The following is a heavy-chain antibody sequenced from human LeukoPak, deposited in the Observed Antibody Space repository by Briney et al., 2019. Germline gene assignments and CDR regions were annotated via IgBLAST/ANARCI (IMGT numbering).Heavy chain of an antibody. CDR3: AKDGGVNWGNWFDS. CDR2: ISDSGGIA. D-gene: IGHD3-16*01. CDR1: GFTFSNYG. Sequence: GGSLRLSCAASGFTFSNYGMSWVRQAPGQGLEWVSTISDSGGIAYYADSVKGRFTISRDNSRSTLYLQMNSPRAEDTAEYFCAKDGGVNWGNWFDSWGQGTLVTVSS. V-gene: IGHV3-23*01. J-gene: IGHJ5*01.